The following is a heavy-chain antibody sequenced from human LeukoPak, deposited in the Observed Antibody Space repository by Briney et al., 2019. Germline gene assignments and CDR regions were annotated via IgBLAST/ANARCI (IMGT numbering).Heavy chain of an antibody. CDR2: MNPNSGNT. CDR1: GYTFTSYD. J-gene: IGHJ5*02. Sequence: ASVKVSCKASGYTFTSYDINWVRQATGQGLEWMGWMNPNSGNTGYAQKFQGRVTMTRNTSISTAYMELSSLRSEDTAVYYCARGRRLKYYDFWSGRRSMPYNWFDPWGQGTLVTASS. CDR3: ARGRRLKYYDFWSGRRSMPYNWFDP. D-gene: IGHD3-3*01. V-gene: IGHV1-8*01.